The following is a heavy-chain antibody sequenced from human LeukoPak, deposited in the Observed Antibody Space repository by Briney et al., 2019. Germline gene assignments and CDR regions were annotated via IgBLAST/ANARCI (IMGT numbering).Heavy chain of an antibody. J-gene: IGHJ4*02. CDR1: DA. D-gene: IGHD3-3*01. CDR3: ARAYDFWSGYYFDY. CDR2: IYYSGST. Sequence: DAWSWIRQHPGKGLEWIGYIYYSGSTYYNPSLKSRVTISVDTSKNQFSLKLSSVTAADTAVYYCARAYDFWSGYYFDYWGQGTLVTVSS. V-gene: IGHV4-31*02.